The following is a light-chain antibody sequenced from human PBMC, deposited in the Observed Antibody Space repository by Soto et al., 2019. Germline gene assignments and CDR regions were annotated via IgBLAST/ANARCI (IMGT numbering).Light chain of an antibody. V-gene: IGLV1-44*01. CDR1: SSNIGDNP. J-gene: IGLJ1*01. CDR3: AAWDDSLNAL. Sequence: QSVLTHPPSASGTPGQRVTISCSGSSSNIGDNPVNWYQQVPGAAPKLLIYINDQRPSGVPDRFSGSKSGTSASLAISGLQPEDEADYYCAAWDDSLNALFGTGT. CDR2: IND.